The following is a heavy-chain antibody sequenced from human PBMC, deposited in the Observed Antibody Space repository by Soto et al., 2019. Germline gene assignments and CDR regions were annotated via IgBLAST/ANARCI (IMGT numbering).Heavy chain of an antibody. CDR3: AHSIKGVVVGITSFDY. CDR1: GFSLSTSGVG. CDR2: IYWDDDK. D-gene: IGHD3-22*01. Sequence: QITLKESGPTLVKPTQTLTLTCTFSGFSLSTSGVGVGWIRQPPGKALEWLALIYWDDDKRYSPSLKSRLTITKDTSKNQVVLTMTHMDPVDTATYYCAHSIKGVVVGITSFDYWGQGTLVTVSS. J-gene: IGHJ4*02. V-gene: IGHV2-5*02.